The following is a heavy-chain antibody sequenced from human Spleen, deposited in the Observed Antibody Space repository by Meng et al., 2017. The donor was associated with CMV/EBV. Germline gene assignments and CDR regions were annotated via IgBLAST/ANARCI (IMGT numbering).Heavy chain of an antibody. Sequence: SETLSLTCTVSGYSIGRGYSWGWIRQPPGKGLEWIGSIYHSGTTYYNPSLKSRVTISIDTSRNLFSLKLSSVTAADTAVYYCARGVEGMDVWGQGTTVTVSS. CDR2: IYHSGTT. V-gene: IGHV4-38-2*02. D-gene: IGHD3-3*01. CDR1: GYSIGRGYS. J-gene: IGHJ6*02. CDR3: ARGVEGMDV.